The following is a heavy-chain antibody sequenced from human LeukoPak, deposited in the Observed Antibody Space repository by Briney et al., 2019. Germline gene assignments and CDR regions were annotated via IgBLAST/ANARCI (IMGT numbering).Heavy chain of an antibody. Sequence: GGSLRLTCAASGFTFSSYSMNWVRQAPGKGLEWVSSISGSSAYIYYADSVKGRFTISTDNAKNSLYVQMNSLSAEDTAVYYCARGGCSGACNCCLFDYWRQGTLLSVSS. V-gene: IGHV3-21*06. CDR1: GFTFSSYS. CDR2: ISGSSAYI. D-gene: IGHD5-12*01. CDR3: ARGGCSGACNCCLFDY. J-gene: IGHJ4*02.